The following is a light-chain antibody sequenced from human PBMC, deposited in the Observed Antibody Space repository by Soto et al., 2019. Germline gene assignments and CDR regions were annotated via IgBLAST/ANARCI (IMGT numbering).Light chain of an antibody. J-gene: IGLJ3*02. CDR1: SSDVGGYDY. Sequence: QSALTQPASVSGSPGQSITISCTGTSSDVGGYDYVSWYQQHPDKAPKLMIYDVSNRPSGVSIRFFGSKSGNTASLTISGLQAEDEADYYCSSYTTSSSVVFGSGTKLTVL. CDR3: SSYTTSSSVV. CDR2: DVS. V-gene: IGLV2-14*01.